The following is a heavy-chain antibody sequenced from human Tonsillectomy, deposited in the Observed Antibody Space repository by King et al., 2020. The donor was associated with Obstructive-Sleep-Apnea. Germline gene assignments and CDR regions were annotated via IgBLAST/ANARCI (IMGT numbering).Heavy chain of an antibody. J-gene: IGHJ4*02. Sequence: VQLVESGGGLVQPGGSLRLSCAATGFSFSSYWMSWVRQAPGKGLEWVANIKLDGSEKYYVDSVKGRFTISRNNAKNSLYLQMNTLRVEDSAVNYCAREAGATNLWGQGTLVTVSS. CDR1: GFSFSSYW. CDR2: IKLDGSEK. V-gene: IGHV3-7*03. D-gene: IGHD5-24*01. CDR3: AREAGATNL.